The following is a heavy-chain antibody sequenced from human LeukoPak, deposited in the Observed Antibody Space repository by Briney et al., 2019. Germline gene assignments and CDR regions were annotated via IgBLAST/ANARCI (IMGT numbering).Heavy chain of an antibody. CDR1: GFTFSSYS. Sequence: HSGGSLRLSCAASGFTFSSYSMNWVRQAPGKGLEWVSYISSSSSTIYYADSVKGRFTISRDNAKNSLYLQMNSLRAEDTAVYYCARDRHIVGATDWFDPWGQGTLVTVSS. D-gene: IGHD1-26*01. CDR2: ISSSSSTI. J-gene: IGHJ5*02. CDR3: ARDRHIVGATDWFDP. V-gene: IGHV3-48*01.